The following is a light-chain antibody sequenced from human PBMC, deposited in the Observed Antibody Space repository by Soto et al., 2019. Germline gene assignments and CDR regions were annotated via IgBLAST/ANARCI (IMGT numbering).Light chain of an antibody. CDR2: DVS. V-gene: IGKV1-5*01. CDR3: QQYSTHST. CDR1: QNINTW. J-gene: IGKJ2*01. Sequence: DIQMTQSPSTLSASVGDRVTITCRASQNINTWLAWYQQKPGKAPKLLIYDVSNLQSWVPSRFSGSRSGTEFNLTIGSLQPDDYAIYHCQQYSTHSTFGQGTKVDI.